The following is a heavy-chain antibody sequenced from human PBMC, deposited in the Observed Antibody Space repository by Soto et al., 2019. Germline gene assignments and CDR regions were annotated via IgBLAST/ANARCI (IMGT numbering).Heavy chain of an antibody. CDR2: IVVGSGNT. D-gene: IGHD2-15*01. J-gene: IGHJ3*02. Sequence: SVKVSCKASGFTFTSSAMQWVRQARGQRLEWIGWIVVGSGNTNYAQKFQERVTITRDMSTSTAYMELSSLRSEDTAVYYCAAFPLGVAATVDAFDIWGQGTMVTVSS. CDR3: AAFPLGVAATVDAFDI. V-gene: IGHV1-58*02. CDR1: GFTFTSSA.